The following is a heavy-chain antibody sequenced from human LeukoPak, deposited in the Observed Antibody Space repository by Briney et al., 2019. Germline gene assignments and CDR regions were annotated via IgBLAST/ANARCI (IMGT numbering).Heavy chain of an antibody. D-gene: IGHD2-15*01. CDR3: ARDPPPSAGCSGGSCYSWFDP. Sequence: SVKVSCKASGGTFISYAISWVRQAPGQGLEWMGGIIPIFGTANYAQKFQGRVTITADESTSTAYMELSSLRSEDTAVYYCARDPPPSAGCSGGSCYSWFDPWGQGTLVTVSS. CDR2: IIPIFGTA. V-gene: IGHV1-69*01. J-gene: IGHJ5*02. CDR1: GGTFISYA.